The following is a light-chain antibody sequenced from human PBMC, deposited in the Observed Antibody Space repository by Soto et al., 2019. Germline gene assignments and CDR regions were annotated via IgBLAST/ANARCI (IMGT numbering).Light chain of an antibody. Sequence: EIVLTQSPATLSLSPGERATLSCRASQSVSSYLAWYQQKPGQAPRLLIYDASNRATGIPARFSGSGSGTDFTLTISSREPEDFAVYYCQQRINWPPGSFGPGTKVDIK. CDR1: QSVSSY. CDR3: QQRINWPPGS. CDR2: DAS. V-gene: IGKV3-11*01. J-gene: IGKJ3*01.